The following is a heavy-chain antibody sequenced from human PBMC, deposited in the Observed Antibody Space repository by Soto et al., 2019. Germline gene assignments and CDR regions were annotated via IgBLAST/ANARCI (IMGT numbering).Heavy chain of an antibody. Sequence: QVQLVESGGGVVRPGASLRLSCVASGFTFSGFGMNWVRQAPGKGLEWVAITWFDGSNEFYADFVKGRFTISRDNSKNTVYLQMNSLRADDTAIYYCARDGEFHDSSGKFDYWGQGTLVTVSS. V-gene: IGHV3-33*01. D-gene: IGHD3-22*01. CDR3: ARDGEFHDSSGKFDY. J-gene: IGHJ4*02. CDR2: TWFDGSNE. CDR1: GFTFSGFG.